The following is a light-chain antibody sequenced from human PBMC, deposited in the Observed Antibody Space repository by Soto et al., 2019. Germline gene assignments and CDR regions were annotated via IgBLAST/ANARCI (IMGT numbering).Light chain of an antibody. Sequence: QSVLTQPASVSGSPGQSITISCTGTSSDVGGHNYVSWYQQHPGKAPKLMIYDVSNRPSGVSNRFSGSKSGNTASLTISGLHAEDEADYYCTSYAGTLSFFYVFGTGTKVTVL. CDR2: DVS. V-gene: IGLV2-14*01. CDR3: TSYAGTLSFFYV. CDR1: SSDVGGHNY. J-gene: IGLJ1*01.